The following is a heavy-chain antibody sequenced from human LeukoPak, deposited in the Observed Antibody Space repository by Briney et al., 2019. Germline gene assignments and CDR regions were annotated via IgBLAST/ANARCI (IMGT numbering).Heavy chain of an antibody. CDR1: GGSISSYY. J-gene: IGHJ4*02. V-gene: IGHV4-59*12. CDR3: ARGYRYYFDY. D-gene: IGHD3-16*02. CDR2: IYHSGST. Sequence: SETLSLTCTVSGGSISSYYWSWIRQPPGKGLEWIGYIYHSGSTYYNPSLKSRVTISVDRSKNQFSLKLSSVTAADTAVYYCARGYRYYFDYWGQGTLVTVSS.